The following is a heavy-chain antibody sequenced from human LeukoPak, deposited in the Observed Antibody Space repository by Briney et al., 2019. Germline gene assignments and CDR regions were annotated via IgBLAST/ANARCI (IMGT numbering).Heavy chain of an antibody. V-gene: IGHV3-21*01. J-gene: IGHJ4*02. CDR1: GFIFSTHS. Sequence: GGSLRLSCAASGFIFSTHSMNWVRQAPGKGLEWVSSISSSSSYIYYADSVKGRFTISRDNAKNSLYLQVNSLRAEDTAMYYCANLRAEAGAGTFDYWGQGTLVTVSS. CDR2: ISSSSSYI. D-gene: IGHD6-13*01. CDR3: ANLRAEAGAGTFDY.